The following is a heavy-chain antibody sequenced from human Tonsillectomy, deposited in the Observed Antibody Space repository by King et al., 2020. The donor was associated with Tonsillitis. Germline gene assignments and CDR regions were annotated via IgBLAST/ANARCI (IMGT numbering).Heavy chain of an antibody. V-gene: IGHV4-34*01. CDR1: GGSFSGYY. Sequence: VQLQQWGAGLLKPSETLSLTCAVYGGSFSGYYWSWIRQPPGKGLEWIGEINHSGSTNYNPSLKSRVTISVDTSKNQFSLKLSSVTAADTAVYYCARGGYCSSTGWSSRGCPRRYYYYGMDVWGEGTTVTVSS. J-gene: IGHJ6*04. D-gene: IGHD2-2*03. CDR3: ARGGYCSSTGWSSRGCPRRYYYYGMDV. CDR2: INHSGST.